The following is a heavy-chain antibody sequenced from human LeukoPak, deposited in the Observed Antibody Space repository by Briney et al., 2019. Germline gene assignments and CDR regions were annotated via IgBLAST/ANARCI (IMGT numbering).Heavy chain of an antibody. CDR2: ISSSSSYI. J-gene: IGHJ5*02. V-gene: IGHV3-21*01. CDR3: ARAQYYYDSSGAVGFDP. Sequence: GGSLRLSCAASGFTFSSYSMNWVRQAPRKGLEWVSSISSSSSYIYYADSVKGRFTISRDNAKNSLYLQMNSLRAEDTAVYYCARAQYYYDSSGAVGFDPWGQGTLVTVSS. CDR1: GFTFSSYS. D-gene: IGHD3-22*01.